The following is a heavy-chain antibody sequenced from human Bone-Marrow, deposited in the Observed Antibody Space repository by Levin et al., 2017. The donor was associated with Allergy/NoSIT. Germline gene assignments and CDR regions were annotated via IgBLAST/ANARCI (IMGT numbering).Heavy chain of an antibody. V-gene: IGHV3-21*01. CDR1: GFTFSSYS. Sequence: GGSLRLSCAASGFTFSSYSMNWVRQAPGKGLEWVSSISSSSSYIYYADSVKGRFTISRDNAKNSLYLQMNSLRAEDTAVYYCATQDVAGTQNFDYWGQGTLVTVSS. CDR3: ATQDVAGTQNFDY. J-gene: IGHJ4*02. D-gene: IGHD6-19*01. CDR2: ISSSSSYI.